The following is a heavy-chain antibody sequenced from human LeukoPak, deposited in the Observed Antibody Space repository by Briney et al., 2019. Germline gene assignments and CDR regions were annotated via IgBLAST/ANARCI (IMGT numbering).Heavy chain of an antibody. CDR2: ISYDGSNK. J-gene: IGHJ6*03. V-gene: IGHV3-30-3*01. Sequence: GGSLRLSCAASGFTFSSYAMHWVRQAPGKGLEWVAVISYDGSNKYYADSVKGRFTISRDNSKNTLYLQMNSLRAEDTAVYYCAKVLEVYYYYYMDVWGKGTTVTVSS. D-gene: IGHD1-26*01. CDR3: AKVLEVYYYYYMDV. CDR1: GFTFSSYA.